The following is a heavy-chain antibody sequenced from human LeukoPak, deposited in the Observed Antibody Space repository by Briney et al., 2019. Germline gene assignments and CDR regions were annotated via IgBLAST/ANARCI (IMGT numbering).Heavy chain of an antibody. D-gene: IGHD4-17*01. V-gene: IGHV4-4*07. CDR2: IYTSGST. CDR1: GGSISSGPYF. CDR3: ARGAYGDYWYFDL. J-gene: IGHJ2*01. Sequence: SETLSLTCSVSGGSISSGPYFWSWIRQPAGKGLEWIGRIYTSGSTNYNPSLKSRVTMSVDTSKNQFSLKLTSVTAADTAVYYCARGAYGDYWYFDLWGRGTLVTVSS.